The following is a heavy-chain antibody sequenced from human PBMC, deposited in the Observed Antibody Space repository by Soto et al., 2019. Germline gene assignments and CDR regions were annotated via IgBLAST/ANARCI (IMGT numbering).Heavy chain of an antibody. CDR3: ARHKFVRVAGTIDF. D-gene: IGHD6-19*01. V-gene: IGHV4-30-4*01. J-gene: IGHJ4*02. CDR1: GGSISSGDYY. Sequence: PSETLSLTCTVSGGSISSGDYYWSWIRQPPGKGLEWIGYIYYSGSTNYNQSLKSRVTISIDTSKNQLSLYVTSVTAADAAFYYWARHKFVRVAGTIDFWGQVCLVAVPS. CDR2: IYYSGST.